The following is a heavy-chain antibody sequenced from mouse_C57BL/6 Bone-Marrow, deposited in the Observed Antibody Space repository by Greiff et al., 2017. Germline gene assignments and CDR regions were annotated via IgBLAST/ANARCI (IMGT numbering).Heavy chain of an antibody. CDR2: INPNNGGT. CDR1: GYTFTDYY. D-gene: IGHD1-1*01. V-gene: IGHV1-26*01. Sequence: VQLQQSGPELVKPGASVKISCKASGYTFTDYYMNWVKQSHGKSLEWIGDINPNNGGTSYNQKFKGKATFTVDKSSSTAYMELRSLTSEDSAVYYCARSYIYYYGSSLDYWGQGTTLTVSS. J-gene: IGHJ2*01. CDR3: ARSYIYYYGSSLDY.